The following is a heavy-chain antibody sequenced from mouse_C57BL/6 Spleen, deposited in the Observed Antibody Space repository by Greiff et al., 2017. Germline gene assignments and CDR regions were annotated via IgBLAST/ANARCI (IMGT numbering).Heavy chain of an antibody. CDR1: GYSFTGYY. J-gene: IGHJ4*01. CDR2: INPSTGGT. D-gene: IGHD2-4*01. V-gene: IGHV1-42*01. Sequence: VQLQQSGPELVKPGASVKISCKASGYSFTGYYMNWVKQSPEKSLEWIGEINPSTGGTTYNQKFKAKATLTVDKSASTAYMQLNSLTSEDSAVYYCARYDYDRAMDYWGQGTSVTVSS. CDR3: ARYDYDRAMDY.